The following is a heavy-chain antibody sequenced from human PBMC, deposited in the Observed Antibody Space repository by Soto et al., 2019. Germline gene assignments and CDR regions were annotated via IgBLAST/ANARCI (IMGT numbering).Heavy chain of an antibody. Sequence: QVQLVESGGGVVQPGTSLRVSCVGSGFTFRSYVIHWVRQAPGKGLEWVALTSYDGSDKYYGDSVRSRFTIPRDNSRNTGALQRSSLRLEDTALYYGSRGGTTGGLDVWGQGTLVCVSS. V-gene: IGHV3-30*19. J-gene: IGHJ1*01. CDR3: SRGGTTGGLDV. CDR1: GFTFRSYV. D-gene: IGHD4-17*01. CDR2: TSYDGSDK.